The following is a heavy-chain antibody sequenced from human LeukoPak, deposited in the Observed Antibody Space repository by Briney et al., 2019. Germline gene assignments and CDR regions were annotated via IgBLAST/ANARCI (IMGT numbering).Heavy chain of an antibody. V-gene: IGHV3-21*04. CDR1: GFTFSSYR. J-gene: IGHJ4*02. CDR3: AGGTGFIIKD. D-gene: IGHD3-9*01. CDR2: ISTSSSSK. Sequence: GGSLRLSCAVSGFTFSSYRMSWVRQAPGKGLEWVSSISTSSSSKYYADSVKGRFTISRDNAKNSLYLQMNNLRVEDTAMYYCAGGTGFIIKDWGQGTLVTVSS.